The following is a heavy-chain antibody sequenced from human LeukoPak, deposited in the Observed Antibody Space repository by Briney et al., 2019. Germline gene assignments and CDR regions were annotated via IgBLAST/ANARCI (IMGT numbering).Heavy chain of an antibody. D-gene: IGHD3-9*01. Sequence: SETLSLTCTVSGGSISSYYWSWIRQPPGKGLEWIGYIYYSGSTNYNPSLKSRVTISVDTSKNQFSLKPSSVTAADTAVYYCARYFLTVHFDYWGQGTLVTVSS. CDR1: GGSISSYY. CDR3: ARYFLTVHFDY. J-gene: IGHJ4*02. V-gene: IGHV4-59*01. CDR2: IYYSGST.